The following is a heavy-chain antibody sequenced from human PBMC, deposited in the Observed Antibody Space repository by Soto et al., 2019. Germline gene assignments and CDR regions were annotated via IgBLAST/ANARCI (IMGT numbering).Heavy chain of an antibody. CDR3: TRAGMRPSFGMDV. CDR1: GLTFSGSA. J-gene: IGHJ6*02. CDR2: IRSKANSYAT. V-gene: IGHV3-73*01. Sequence: PGGSLRLSCAASGLTFSGSAMHWVRQASGKGLEWVGRIRSKANSYATAYAASVKGRFTISRDDSKNTAYLQMNSLKTEDTAVYYCTRAGMRPSFGMDVWGQGTTVTVSS.